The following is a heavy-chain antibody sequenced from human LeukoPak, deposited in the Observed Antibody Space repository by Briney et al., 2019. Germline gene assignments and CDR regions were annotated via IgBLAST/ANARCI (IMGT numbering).Heavy chain of an antibody. D-gene: IGHD3-22*01. CDR3: ARANDYTGYYSYFDS. CDR2: INPSGGST. V-gene: IGHV1-46*01. Sequence: ASVKVSCKASGYTFTSYNIHWVRQAPGQGLEWMGIINPSGGSTSYSQKFQGRVTMTRDMSTSTVYMELSSLRSEDTAVYYCARANDYTGYYSYFDSWGQGTLVTVSS. CDR1: GYTFTSYN. J-gene: IGHJ4*02.